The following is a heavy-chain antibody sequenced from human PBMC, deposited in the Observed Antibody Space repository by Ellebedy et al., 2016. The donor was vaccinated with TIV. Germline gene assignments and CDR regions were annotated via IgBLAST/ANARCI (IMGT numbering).Heavy chain of an antibody. V-gene: IGHV3-11*01. Sequence: GGSLRLSCAASGFIFSDFQMSWIRQAPGKGLECISYIAGGGESIYSADSVKGRFTISRDDSTSSLYLHLNSLRAEDTAVYYCARDTRFIDHQHNWFDPWGQGTLVTVSS. D-gene: IGHD1-14*01. CDR1: GFIFSDFQ. J-gene: IGHJ5*02. CDR3: ARDTRFIDHQHNWFDP. CDR2: IAGGGESI.